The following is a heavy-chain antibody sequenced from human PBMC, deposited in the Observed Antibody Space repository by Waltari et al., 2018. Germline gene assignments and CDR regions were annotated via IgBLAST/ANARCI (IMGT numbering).Heavy chain of an antibody. CDR2: INNSGST. D-gene: IGHD2-2*01. J-gene: IGHJ4*02. CDR3: VVPAAMGIDY. V-gene: IGHV4-34*01. CDR1: GGSFSGYY. Sequence: QVQLQQWGAGLLKPSETLSLTCAVYGGSFSGYYWSWIRQPPGKGLEWIGEINNSGSTNYNPSLKSRVTISVDTSKNQFSLKLSSVTAADTAVYYCVVPAAMGIDYWGQGTLVTVSS.